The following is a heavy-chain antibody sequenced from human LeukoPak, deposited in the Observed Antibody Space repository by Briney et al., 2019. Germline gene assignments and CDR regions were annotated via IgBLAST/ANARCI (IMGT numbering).Heavy chain of an antibody. D-gene: IGHD3-22*01. CDR3: ARLYYDSSRYPNWFDP. CDR2: IYYSGST. CDR1: GDSISSYY. Sequence: SSETLSLTCTVSGDSISSYYWSWIRQPPGKGLEWIGYIYYSGSTNYNPSLKSRVNISVDTSKNQFSLKLSSVTAADTAVYYCARLYYDSSRYPNWFDPWGQGTLVTVSS. V-gene: IGHV4-59*08. J-gene: IGHJ5*02.